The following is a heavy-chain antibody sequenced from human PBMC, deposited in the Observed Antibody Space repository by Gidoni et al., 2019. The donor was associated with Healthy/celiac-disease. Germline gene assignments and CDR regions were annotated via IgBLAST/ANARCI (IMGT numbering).Heavy chain of an antibody. CDR3: ARTPGPTIYYYYGMDV. J-gene: IGHJ6*02. CDR1: GFTFSIYS. CDR2: ISSSSSTI. V-gene: IGHV3-48*01. D-gene: IGHD3-3*01. Sequence: EVQLVESGGGLVQPGGSLRLSCAASGFTFSIYSMNWVRQAPGKGLEWVSYISSSSSTIYYADSVKGRFTISRDNAKNSLYLQMNSLRAEDTAVYYCARTPGPTIYYYYGMDVWGQGTTVTVSS.